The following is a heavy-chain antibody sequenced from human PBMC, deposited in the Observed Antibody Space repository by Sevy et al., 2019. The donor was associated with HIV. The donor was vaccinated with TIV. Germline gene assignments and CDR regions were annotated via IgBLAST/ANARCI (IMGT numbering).Heavy chain of an antibody. J-gene: IGHJ4*02. CDR1: GLTFSTYG. Sequence: GGSLRLSCAASGLTFSTYGMHWVRQAPGKGLEWVALISGDGSNTYDAGSVTGRFTISRDNSKNTLYLQMNSLRADDTAMYYCAKTYADTTMHLYYYDSRGQGTLVTVSS. CDR2: ISGDGSNT. D-gene: IGHD5-18*01. V-gene: IGHV3-30*18. CDR3: AKTYADTTMHLYYYDS.